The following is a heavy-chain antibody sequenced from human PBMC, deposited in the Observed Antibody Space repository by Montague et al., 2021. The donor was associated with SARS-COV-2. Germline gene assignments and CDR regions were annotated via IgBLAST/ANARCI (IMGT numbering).Heavy chain of an antibody. Sequence: SLSLSCSASGFSFSTYAMIWVRQAPGKGLEWVAAIGGNGRGTYHAASVKGRFTISRDNSKSTVNLQMNSLTVGDTAVYFCAKAYDSGGYNYERGADYWGQGTLVTVS. CDR1: GFSFSTYA. CDR2: IGGNGRGT. V-gene: IGHV3-23*01. J-gene: IGHJ4*02. D-gene: IGHD3-22*01. CDR3: AKAYDSGGYNYERGADY.